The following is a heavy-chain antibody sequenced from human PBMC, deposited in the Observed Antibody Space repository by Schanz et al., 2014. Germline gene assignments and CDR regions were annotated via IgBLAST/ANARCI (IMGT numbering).Heavy chain of an antibody. CDR2: ISGGGGTT. D-gene: IGHD3-10*01. V-gene: IGHV3-23*01. CDR3: AKDGPGGSGSYSSYAF. Sequence: DVHLLESGGGLVQPGGSLRLSCAASEFTFSTDAMSWVRQAPGKGLEWLSAISGGGGTTYYTDSVKGRFTISRDNSKSTLYLQMNSLRAEDTAVYYCAKDGPGGSGSYSSYAFWGQGTLVTVSS. J-gene: IGHJ4*02. CDR1: EFTFSTDA.